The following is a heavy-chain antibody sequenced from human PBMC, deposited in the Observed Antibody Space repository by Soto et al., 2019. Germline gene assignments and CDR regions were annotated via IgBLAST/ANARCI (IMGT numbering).Heavy chain of an antibody. CDR1: GFTFSSYA. J-gene: IGHJ4*02. CDR2: ISYDGSNK. Sequence: GGSLRLSCAASGFTFSSYAMHWVRQAPGKGLEWVAVISYDGSNKYYADSVKGRFTISRDNSKNTLYLQMNSLRAEDTAVYYCAREIPGSPFRHWGQGTLVTVSS. V-gene: IGHV3-30-3*01. D-gene: IGHD2-15*01. CDR3: AREIPGSPFRH.